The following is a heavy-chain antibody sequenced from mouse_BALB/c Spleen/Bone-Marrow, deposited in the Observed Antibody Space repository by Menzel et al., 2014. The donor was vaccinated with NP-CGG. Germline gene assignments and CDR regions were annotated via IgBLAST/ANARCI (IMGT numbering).Heavy chain of an antibody. V-gene: IGHV1-80*01. CDR3: ARRGPGFDY. CDR2: IYPGDGDT. J-gene: IGHJ2*01. Sequence: QVQLQQSGAELVRPGSSVKISCKASGYAFSSYWMNWVKQRPGQGLEWIGQIYPGDGDTNYNGKFEGRATLTADKSSSTAYMQLSSLTTEDSAVYFCARRGPGFDYWGQGTTLTVSS. D-gene: IGHD3-3*01. CDR1: GYAFSSYW.